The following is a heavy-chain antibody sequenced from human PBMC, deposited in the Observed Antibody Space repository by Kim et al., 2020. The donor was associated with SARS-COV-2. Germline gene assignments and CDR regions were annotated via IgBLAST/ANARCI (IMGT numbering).Heavy chain of an antibody. CDR3: ARAPSAHYYYGMDV. V-gene: IGHV1-2*06. CDR2: INPNSGGT. J-gene: IGHJ6*02. Sequence: ASVKVSCKASGYTFTGYYMHWVRQAPGQGLEWMGRINPNSGGTNYAQKFQGRVTMTRDTSISTAYMELSRLRSDDTAVYYCARAPSAHYYYGMDVWGQGTTVTVSS. CDR1: GYTFTGYY.